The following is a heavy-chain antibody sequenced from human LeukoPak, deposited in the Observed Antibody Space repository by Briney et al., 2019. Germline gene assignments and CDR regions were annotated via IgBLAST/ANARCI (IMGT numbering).Heavy chain of an antibody. CDR2: INHSGST. D-gene: IGHD4-11*01. CDR1: GGSFSGYY. V-gene: IGHV4-34*01. Sequence: SETLSLTCAVYGGSFSGYYWSWIRQPPGKGLEWIGEINHSGSTNYNPSLKSRVTIPVDTSKNQFSLKLSSVTAADTAVYYCARGLSVTTPDDYWGRGTLATVSS. CDR3: ARGLSVTTPDDY. J-gene: IGHJ4*02.